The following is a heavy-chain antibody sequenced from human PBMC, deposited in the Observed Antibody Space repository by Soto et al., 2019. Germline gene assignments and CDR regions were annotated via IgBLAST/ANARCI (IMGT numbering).Heavy chain of an antibody. Sequence: ASVKVSCKASGYTFTSRYMHWVRQAPGQGLEWMGIINPSDGTTTYAQKFQGRLTITKDTSKNQVVLTMTNMDPVDTATYYCAHWYYYDSSGYYRYYFDYWGQGTLVTVSS. J-gene: IGHJ4*02. CDR1: GYTFTSRY. CDR3: AHWYYYDSSGYYRYYFDY. D-gene: IGHD3-22*01. V-gene: IGHV1-46*01. CDR2: INPSDGTT.